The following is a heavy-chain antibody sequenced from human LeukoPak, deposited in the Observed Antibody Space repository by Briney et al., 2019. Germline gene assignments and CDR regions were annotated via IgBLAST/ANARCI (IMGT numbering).Heavy chain of an antibody. CDR2: INPNSGGT. Sequence: ASVTVSCMAYAYTFTGYYVHWVRQAPGQGLEWMGWINPNSGGTNYAQKFQGRVTMTRDTSISTAYMELSRLRSDDTAVYYCARGYCSGGSCYWFDPWGQGTLVTVSS. CDR3: ARGYCSGGSCYWFDP. J-gene: IGHJ5*02. V-gene: IGHV1-2*02. CDR1: AYTFTGYY. D-gene: IGHD2-15*01.